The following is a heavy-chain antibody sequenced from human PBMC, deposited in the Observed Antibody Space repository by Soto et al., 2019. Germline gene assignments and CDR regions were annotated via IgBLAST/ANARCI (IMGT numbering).Heavy chain of an antibody. V-gene: IGHV4-59*01. CDR1: GGSISSYY. Sequence: SETLSLTCTVSGGSISSYYWSWIRQPPGKGLEWIGYIYYSGSTNYNPSLKSRVTISVDTSKNQFSLKLSSVTAADTAVYYCARGAGRWLQLYYFDYWGQGTLVTVSS. J-gene: IGHJ4*02. CDR2: IYYSGST. CDR3: ARGAGRWLQLYYFDY. D-gene: IGHD5-12*01.